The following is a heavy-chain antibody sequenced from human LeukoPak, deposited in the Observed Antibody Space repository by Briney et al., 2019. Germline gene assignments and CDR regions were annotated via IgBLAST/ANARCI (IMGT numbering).Heavy chain of an antibody. D-gene: IGHD3-10*01. Sequence: GGSLRLSCAASGLTVSSNYMSWVRQAPGKGLEWVSVIYSGGSTYYADSVKGRFTISRDNSKNTLYLQMNSLRAEDTAVYYCARDLVVRGVSHFDYWGQGTLVTVSS. CDR2: IYSGGST. V-gene: IGHV3-53*01. J-gene: IGHJ4*02. CDR3: ARDLVVRGVSHFDY. CDR1: GLTVSSNY.